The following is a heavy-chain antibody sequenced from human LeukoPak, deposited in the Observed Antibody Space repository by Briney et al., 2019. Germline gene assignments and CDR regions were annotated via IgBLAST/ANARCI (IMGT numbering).Heavy chain of an antibody. D-gene: IGHD3-9*01. Sequence: SETLSLTCAVYGGSFSGYYWSWIRQPPGKGLEWIGEINHSGSTNYNPSLKSRVTISVDTSKNQFSLKLSSVTAADTAVYYCAREGAHLWALKAHYDILTGYYYFDYWGQGTLVTVSS. J-gene: IGHJ4*02. CDR1: GGSFSGYY. CDR2: INHSGST. V-gene: IGHV4-34*01. CDR3: AREGAHLWALKAHYDILTGYYYFDY.